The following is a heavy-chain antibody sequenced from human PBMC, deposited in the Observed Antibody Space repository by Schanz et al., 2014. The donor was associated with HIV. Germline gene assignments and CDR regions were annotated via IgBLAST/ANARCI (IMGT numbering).Heavy chain of an antibody. CDR3: ARDRPVNSYCSNGVCYPL. J-gene: IGHJ4*02. D-gene: IGHD2-8*01. CDR1: GFTFSSYG. V-gene: IGHV3-23*04. CDR2: ISASGGAT. Sequence: EVQLVESGGGLVQPGGSLRLSCAASGFTFSSYGMHWVRQAPGQGLEWVSGISASGGATYYADSVKGRFAISRDNSKNTLYLQMDSLRAEDTAVYYCARDRPVNSYCSNGVCYPLWGQGTLVTVSS.